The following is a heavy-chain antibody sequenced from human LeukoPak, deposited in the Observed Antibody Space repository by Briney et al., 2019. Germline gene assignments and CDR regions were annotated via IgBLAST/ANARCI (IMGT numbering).Heavy chain of an antibody. CDR2: INHSGST. V-gene: IGHV4-34*01. Sequence: SETLSLTCAVCGGSFSGYYWSWIRQPPGKGLEWIGEINHSGSTNYNPSLKSRVTISVDTSKNQFSLKLSSVTAADTAVYYCARGRQRAYYYDSSGYPPDYWGQGTLVTVSS. D-gene: IGHD3-22*01. CDR1: GGSFSGYY. CDR3: ARGRQRAYYYDSSGYPPDY. J-gene: IGHJ4*02.